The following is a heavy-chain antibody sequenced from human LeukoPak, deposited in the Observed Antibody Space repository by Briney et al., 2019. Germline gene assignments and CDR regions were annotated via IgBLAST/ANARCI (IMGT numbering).Heavy chain of an antibody. CDR3: ARSTPPVCSSGWES. V-gene: IGHV1-69*06. CDR1: GGTFSSYA. CDR2: IIPIFGTA. D-gene: IGHD6-19*01. Sequence: SVKVSCKASGGTFSSYAISWVRQAPGQGLEWMGGIIPIFGTANYAQKFQGRVTVTADKSTSTAYMELSSLRSEDTAVYYCARSTPPVCSSGWESWGQGTLVTASS. J-gene: IGHJ5*02.